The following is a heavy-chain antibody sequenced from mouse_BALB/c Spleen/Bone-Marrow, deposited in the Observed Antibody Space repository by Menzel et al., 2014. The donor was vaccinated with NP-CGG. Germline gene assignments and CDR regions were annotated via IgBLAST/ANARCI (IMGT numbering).Heavy chain of an antibody. V-gene: IGHV1-69*02. CDR1: GYTFXSYW. CDR3: ARSHGYYPYWYFDV. D-gene: IGHD2-3*01. J-gene: IGHJ1*01. Sequence: QVQLKESGAELVKPGAPVKLSCKAYGYTFXSYWMNWVKQRPGRGLEWIGRIDPSDSETHYNQKFKDKATLTVDKSSSTAYIQLSSLTSEDSAVYYCARSHGYYPYWYFDVWGAGTTVTVSS. CDR2: IDPSDSET.